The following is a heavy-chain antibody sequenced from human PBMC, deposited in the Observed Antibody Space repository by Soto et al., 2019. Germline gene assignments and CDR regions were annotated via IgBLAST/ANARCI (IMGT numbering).Heavy chain of an antibody. CDR2: TSSSSSYI. Sequence: EVQLVESGGGLVKPGGSLRLSCAASGFTFSSYSMNWVRQAPGKGLEWVSSTSSSSSYIYYADSVKGRFTISRDNAKNSLYLQMNSLRAEDTAVYYCARDGTFGGVIVTYYYYYMDVWGKGTTVTVSS. V-gene: IGHV3-21*01. CDR1: GFTFSSYS. CDR3: ARDGTFGGVIVTYYYYYMDV. J-gene: IGHJ6*03. D-gene: IGHD3-16*02.